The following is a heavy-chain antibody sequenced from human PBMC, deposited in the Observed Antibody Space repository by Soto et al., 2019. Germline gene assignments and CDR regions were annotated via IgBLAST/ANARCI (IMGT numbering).Heavy chain of an antibody. V-gene: IGHV1-18*01. D-gene: IGHD2-15*01. CDR3: ARDRVVPGPSNSFAP. CDR1: GYTFTSYG. Sequence: ASVKVSCKASGYTFTSYGISWVRQAPGQGLEWMGWISAYNGNTNYAQKLQGRVTMTTDTSTSTAYMELRSLRSDDTAVYYCARDRVVPGPSNSFAPWGKGTFVSVSS. CDR2: ISAYNGNT. J-gene: IGHJ5*02.